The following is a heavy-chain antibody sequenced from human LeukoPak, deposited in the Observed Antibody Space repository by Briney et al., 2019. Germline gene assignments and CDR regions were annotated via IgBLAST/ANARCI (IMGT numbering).Heavy chain of an antibody. J-gene: IGHJ4*02. CDR1: GFTFSSYS. D-gene: IGHD1-1*01. CDR2: IGISSGNT. V-gene: IGHV3-48*04. Sequence: GGSLRLSCAASGFTFSSYSMNWVRQAPGRGLEWISYIGISSGNTKYADSVKGRFTISGDNARNSLYLQMNSLRVEDSAVYYCARDHNYAFDNWGQGTLVTVSS. CDR3: ARDHNYAFDN.